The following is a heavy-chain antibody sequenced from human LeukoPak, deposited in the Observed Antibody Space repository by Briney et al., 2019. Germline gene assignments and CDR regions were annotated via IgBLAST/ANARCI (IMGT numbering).Heavy chain of an antibody. Sequence: KASETLSLTCTVSGVSISSTSYYWGWIRQPPGKGLEWIASIYYSGSTNYNPSLKSRVTISVDTSKNQFSLKLSSVTAADTAVYYCARDGPPSYHDAFDIWDQGTMVTVSS. CDR3: ARDGPPSYHDAFDI. J-gene: IGHJ3*02. CDR2: IYYSGST. D-gene: IGHD3/OR15-3a*01. V-gene: IGHV4-39*07. CDR1: GVSISSTSYY.